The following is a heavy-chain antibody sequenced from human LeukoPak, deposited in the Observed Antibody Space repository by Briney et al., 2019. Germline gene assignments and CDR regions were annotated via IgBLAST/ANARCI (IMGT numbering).Heavy chain of an antibody. V-gene: IGHV3-7*01. CDR1: GFTFSNYW. D-gene: IGHD3-22*01. CDR3: ARSASYYDSSGYWYYFDY. Sequence: PGGSLRLSCAASGFTFSNYWMSWVRQAPGKGLEWVAHIKQDGSEKYYVDSVKGRFTISRDNAESSLYLQMNSLRAEDTALYYCARSASYYDSSGYWYYFDYWGQGTLVTVSS. J-gene: IGHJ4*02. CDR2: IKQDGSEK.